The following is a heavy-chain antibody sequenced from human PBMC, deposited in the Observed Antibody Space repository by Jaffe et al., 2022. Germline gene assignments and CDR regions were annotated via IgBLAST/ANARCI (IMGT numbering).Heavy chain of an antibody. CDR2: IYYSGST. V-gene: IGHV4-59*01. CDR3: ARYNTYYDILTGYSKGNWFDP. J-gene: IGHJ5*02. CDR1: GGSISSYY. D-gene: IGHD3-9*01. Sequence: QVQLQESGPGLVKPSETLSLTCTVSGGSISSYYWSWIRQPPGKGLEWIGYIYYSGSTNYNPSLKSRVTISVDTSKNQFSLKLSSVTAADTAVYYCARYNTYYDILTGYSKGNWFDPWGQGTLVTVSS.